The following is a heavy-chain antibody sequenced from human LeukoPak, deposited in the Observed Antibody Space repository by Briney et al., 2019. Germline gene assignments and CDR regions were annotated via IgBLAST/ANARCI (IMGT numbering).Heavy chain of an antibody. D-gene: IGHD6-13*01. V-gene: IGHV1-2*02. CDR1: GYTFTGYY. CDR3: ARGGNGVRYSSSWYPEFDY. J-gene: IGHJ4*02. Sequence: GASVKVSCKASGYTFTGYYMHWVRQAPGQGLEWMGWINPNSGGTNYAQKFQGRVTMTRDTSISTAYMELSRLRSDDTAVYYCARGGNGVRYSSSWYPEFDYWGQGTLVTVSS. CDR2: INPNSGGT.